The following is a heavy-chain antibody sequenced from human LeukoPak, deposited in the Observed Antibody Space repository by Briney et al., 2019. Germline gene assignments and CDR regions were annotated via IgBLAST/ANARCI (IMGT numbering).Heavy chain of an antibody. CDR1: GFIFSNYA. V-gene: IGHV3-7*01. J-gene: IGHJ4*02. D-gene: IGHD3-10*01. Sequence: GGSLRLSCAASGFIFSNYAMSWVRQAPGKGLEWVANIKQDGGEKYYVDSVKGRFTISRDNAKNSLYLQMSSLRAEDTAVYYCGRADQKWFGESMVDYWGQGTLVTVSS. CDR3: GRADQKWFGESMVDY. CDR2: IKQDGGEK.